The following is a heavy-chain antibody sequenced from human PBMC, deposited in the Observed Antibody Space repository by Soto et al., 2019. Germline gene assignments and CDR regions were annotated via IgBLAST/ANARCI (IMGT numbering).Heavy chain of an antibody. CDR3: ARGEAGTYYDFWSGSVNWFDP. CDR2: INHSGST. D-gene: IGHD3-3*01. Sequence: SETLSLTCAVHGGSFSGYYWSWIRQPPGKGLEWIGEINHSGSTNYNPSLKSRVTISVDTSKNQFSLKLSSVTAADTAVYYCARGEAGTYYDFWSGSVNWFDPWGQGTLVTVSS. CDR1: GGSFSGYY. J-gene: IGHJ5*02. V-gene: IGHV4-34*01.